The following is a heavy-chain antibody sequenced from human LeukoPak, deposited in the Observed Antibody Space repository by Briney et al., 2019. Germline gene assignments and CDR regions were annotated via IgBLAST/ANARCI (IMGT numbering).Heavy chain of an antibody. CDR3: ARWGSTSCYDY. D-gene: IGHD2-2*01. CDR2: IGTNGGNT. J-gene: IGHJ4*02. Sequence: GSLRLSCAASGFTFSTYAMHWVRQAPGKGLEYVSAIGTNGGNTYYADSVRGRFTISRDNSKNTLFLQMGSLRADDMAVYYCARWGSTSCYDYWGQGTLVTVSS. V-gene: IGHV3-64*02. CDR1: GFTFSTYA.